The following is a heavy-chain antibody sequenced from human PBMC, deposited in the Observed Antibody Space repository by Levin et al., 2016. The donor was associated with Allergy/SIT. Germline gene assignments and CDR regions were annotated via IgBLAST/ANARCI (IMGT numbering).Heavy chain of an antibody. D-gene: IGHD5-18*01. V-gene: IGHV3-74*03. Sequence: GESLKISCTASGVTYSNYWMHWVRQAPGKGPEWVSRTDSDGSDITYADSVKGRFTTSRDNAKNTLYLQMNSLRGEDTAVYYCAIIHPFDHWGQGTLVTVSS. CDR3: AIIHPFDH. CDR1: GVTYSNYW. CDR2: TDSDGSDI. J-gene: IGHJ4*02.